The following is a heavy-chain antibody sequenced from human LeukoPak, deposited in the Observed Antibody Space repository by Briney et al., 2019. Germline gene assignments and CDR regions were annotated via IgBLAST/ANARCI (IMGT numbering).Heavy chain of an antibody. D-gene: IGHD3-10*01. J-gene: IGHJ6*04. CDR1: GFTFTDYA. V-gene: IGHV3-23*01. CDR2: ISGIATGGNT. Sequence: GGSLRFSCATSGFTFTDYAMNWVRQAPGKGLEWVSAISGIATGGNTYYRDSVKGQFTISRDNSKNMLYLEMNSLRAEDTAVYYCAKGTTDYGSGYGMDVWGKGTTVTVSS. CDR3: AKGTTDYGSGYGMDV.